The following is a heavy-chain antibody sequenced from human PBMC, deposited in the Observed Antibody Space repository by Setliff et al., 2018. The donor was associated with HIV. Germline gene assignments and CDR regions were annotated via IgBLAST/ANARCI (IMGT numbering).Heavy chain of an antibody. CDR1: GGPSTDHY. CDR2: IHHTGYI. J-gene: IGHJ4*02. CDR3: AAFFVTPMTTQDF. D-gene: IGHD4-4*01. Sequence: SETLSLTCAVYGGPSTDHYWNWIRQSPGMGLEWIAEIHHTGYINYNPSLRSRVSVSRDMSSNQFSLRLSSVTAADAAVYYCAAFFVTPMTTQDFWGQGQWSPSPQ. V-gene: IGHV4-34*01.